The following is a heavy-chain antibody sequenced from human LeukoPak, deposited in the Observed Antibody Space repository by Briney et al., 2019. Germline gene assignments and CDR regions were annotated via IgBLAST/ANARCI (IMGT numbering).Heavy chain of an antibody. CDR3: ARDLADQLVYYYYYYYMDV. V-gene: IGHV3-21*01. J-gene: IGHJ6*03. CDR1: GFTFSSYS. D-gene: IGHD6-6*01. Sequence: GGSLRLSCAASGFTFSSYSMNWVRQAPGKGLEWVSSISSSSSYIYYADSVKGRFTISRDNAKNSLYLQMNSLRAEDTAVYYCARDLADQLVYYYYYYYMDVWGKGTTVTVSS. CDR2: ISSSSSYI.